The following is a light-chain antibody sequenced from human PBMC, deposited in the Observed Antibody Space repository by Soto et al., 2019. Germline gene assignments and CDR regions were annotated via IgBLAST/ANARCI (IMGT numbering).Light chain of an antibody. CDR3: QQYGSSPWT. Sequence: EIVLTQAPGTLSLSPGQRATLSCRASHSVSSSYLAWYQQKPGQAPRLLIYGASSRATGIPDRFSGSGSGRDFTLTISRLEPEEFAVYYCQQYGSSPWTFGQGTKVEIK. J-gene: IGKJ1*01. CDR2: GAS. V-gene: IGKV3-20*01. CDR1: HSVSSSY.